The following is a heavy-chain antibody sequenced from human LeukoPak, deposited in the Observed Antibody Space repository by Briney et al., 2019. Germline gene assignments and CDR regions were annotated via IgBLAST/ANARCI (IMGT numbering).Heavy chain of an antibody. CDR2: IRYDGSNK. V-gene: IGHV3-30*02. CDR3: AKDSESLYGSGSYDY. CDR1: GFTFSSYG. Sequence: PGESLRLSCAASGFTFSSYGMHWVRQAPGKGLEWVAFIRYDGSNKYYADSVKGRFTISRDNSKNTLYLQMNSLRAEDTAVYYCAKDSESLYGSGSYDYWGQGTLVTVSS. J-gene: IGHJ4*02. D-gene: IGHD3-10*01.